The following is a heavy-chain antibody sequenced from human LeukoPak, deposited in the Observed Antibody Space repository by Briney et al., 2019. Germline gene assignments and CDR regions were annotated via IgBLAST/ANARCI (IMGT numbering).Heavy chain of an antibody. CDR2: ISSSGGNT. V-gene: IGHV3-23*01. D-gene: IGHD5/OR15-5a*01. CDR3: AKILIAQIVSHYYGMDV. CDR1: GLTFSNYA. Sequence: GGSLRLSCAASGLTFSNYAMSWVRLTPGKGLEWVSAISSSGGNTYHADSVKGRFAISRDNSRNMLYMQVSSLRVEDTAIYYCAKILIAQIVSHYYGMDVWGQGTTVTV. J-gene: IGHJ6*02.